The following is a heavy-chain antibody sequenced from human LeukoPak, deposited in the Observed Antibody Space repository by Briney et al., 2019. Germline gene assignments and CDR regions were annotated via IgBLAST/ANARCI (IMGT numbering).Heavy chain of an antibody. CDR1: GFTFSTYW. CDR3: VRGFDGYFGFDL. CDR2: INQDGSET. Sequence: GGSLRLSCAASGFTFSTYWMSWVRLAPGKGLEWVANINQDGSETFYVDSVKGRFTISRDNGKNSIFVHMEMLRSEDTAVYYCVRGFDGYFGFDLWGQGTMVTVSS. J-gene: IGHJ3*01. D-gene: IGHD5-24*01. V-gene: IGHV3-7*05.